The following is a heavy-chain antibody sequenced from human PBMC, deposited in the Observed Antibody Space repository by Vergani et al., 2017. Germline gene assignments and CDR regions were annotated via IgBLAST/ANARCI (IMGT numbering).Heavy chain of an antibody. Sequence: QVQLQESGPGLVKPSETLSLTCTVSGGSINSYYWSLIRQPPGKGLQWIGYIDYSGSTNYNPSLKSRVTISVDTSKNQFSLKLSSVTAADTAVYYCARSVYYGSGSPYYMDVWGKGTTVTVSS. D-gene: IGHD3-10*01. CDR1: GGSINSYY. V-gene: IGHV4-59*01. J-gene: IGHJ6*03. CDR2: IDYSGST. CDR3: ARSVYYGSGSPYYMDV.